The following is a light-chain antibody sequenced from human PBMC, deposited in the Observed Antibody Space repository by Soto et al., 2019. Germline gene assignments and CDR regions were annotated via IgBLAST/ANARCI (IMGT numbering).Light chain of an antibody. CDR3: QQYGSSPFMYT. CDR1: QSVSSSY. Sequence: EIVLTQSTGTLSLSPGERATLSCRASQSVSSSYLAWYQQKPGQAPRLLIYGASSRATGIPDRFSGSGSGTDFTLTISRLEPEDFAVYYCQQYGSSPFMYTFGQGTKLEIK. V-gene: IGKV3-20*01. J-gene: IGKJ2*01. CDR2: GAS.